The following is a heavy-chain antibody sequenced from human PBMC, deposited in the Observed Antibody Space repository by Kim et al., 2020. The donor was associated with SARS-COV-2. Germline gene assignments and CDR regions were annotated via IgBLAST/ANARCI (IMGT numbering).Heavy chain of an antibody. D-gene: IGHD3-10*01. Sequence: GGSLRLSCAASGFTFSSYAMSWVRQAPGKGLEWVSAISGSGGSTYYADSVKGRFTISRDNSKNTLYLQMNSLRAEDTAVYYCAKPPAMVRVAPPRGDYYYGMDVWGQGTTVTVSS. V-gene: IGHV3-23*01. CDR1: GFTFSSYA. CDR2: ISGSGGST. CDR3: AKPPAMVRVAPPRGDYYYGMDV. J-gene: IGHJ6*02.